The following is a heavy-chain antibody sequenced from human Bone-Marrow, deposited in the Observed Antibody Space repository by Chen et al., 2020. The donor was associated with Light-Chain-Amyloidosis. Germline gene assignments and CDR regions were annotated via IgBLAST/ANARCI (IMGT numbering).Heavy chain of an antibody. CDR1: GFTFSTYA. V-gene: IGHV3-64*01. CDR2: ITDNGGTT. D-gene: IGHD1-26*01. Sequence: VQLVESGGGVVQPGRSLRLSCAASGFTFSTYAMHWVRQAPGKGLEYVSAITDNGGTTYYANSVKGRFTISRDSSKNTLYLQMGSLRVEDMAVYYCARDTLGTDWYFDLWGRGTLVTVSS. CDR3: ARDTLGTDWYFDL. J-gene: IGHJ2*01.